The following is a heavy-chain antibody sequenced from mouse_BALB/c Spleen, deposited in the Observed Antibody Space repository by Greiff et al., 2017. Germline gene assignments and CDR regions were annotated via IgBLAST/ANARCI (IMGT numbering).Heavy chain of an antibody. CDR2: ISDGGSYT. J-gene: IGHJ3*01. D-gene: IGHD4-1*01. CDR3: ARGGNWDFFFAY. V-gene: IGHV5-4*02. CDR1: GFTFSDYY. Sequence: EVKVVESGGGLVKPGGSLKLSCAASGFTFSDYYMYWVRQTPEKRLEWVATISDGGSYTYYPDSVKGRFTISRDNAKNNLYLQMSSLKSEDTAMYYCARGGNWDFFFAYWGQGTLVTVSA.